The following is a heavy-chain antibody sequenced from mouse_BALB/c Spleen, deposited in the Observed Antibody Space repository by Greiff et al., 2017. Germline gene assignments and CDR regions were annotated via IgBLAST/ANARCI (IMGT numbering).Heavy chain of an antibody. V-gene: IGHV1-5*01. CDR2: IYPGNSDT. CDR1: GYTFTSYW. CDR3: TRSTMIPFAY. Sequence: VQLQQSGTVLARPGASVKMSCKASGYTFTSYWMHWVKQRPGQGLEWIGAIYPGNSDTSYNQKFKGKAKLTAVTSTSTAYMELSSLTNEDSAVYYCTRSTMIPFAYWGQGTLVTVSA. D-gene: IGHD2-4*01. J-gene: IGHJ3*01.